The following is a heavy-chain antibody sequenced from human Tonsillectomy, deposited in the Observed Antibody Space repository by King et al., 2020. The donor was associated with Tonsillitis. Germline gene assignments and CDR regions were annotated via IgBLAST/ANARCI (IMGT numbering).Heavy chain of an antibody. CDR3: ARRRGTVVTGDHFDD. J-gene: IGHJ4*02. V-gene: IGHV4-59*08. CDR2: ISYTGST. D-gene: IGHD7-27*01. Sequence: QLQESGPGLVKPSETLSLTCTVSGDSVSHYYWSWIRQPPGKGLEWIAYISYTGSTDYNPSLKSRVTISIDTSKNQFSLKLTSVTAADTAVYYCARRRGTVVTGDHFDDWGQGTLVTVSS. CDR1: GDSVSHYY.